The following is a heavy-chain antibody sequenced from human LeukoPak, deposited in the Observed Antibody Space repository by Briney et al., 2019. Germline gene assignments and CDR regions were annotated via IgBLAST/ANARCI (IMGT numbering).Heavy chain of an antibody. CDR3: ASSPFYYDSSGYDY. J-gene: IGHJ4*02. V-gene: IGHV1-18*01. CDR2: ISAYNGNT. Sequence: ASVKVSCKASGYTFTSYGISWVRQAPGQGLAWMGWISAYNGNTNYAQKLQGRVTMTTDTSTSTAYMELRSLRSDDTAVYYCASSPFYYDSSGYDYWGQGTLVTVSS. CDR1: GYTFTSYG. D-gene: IGHD3-22*01.